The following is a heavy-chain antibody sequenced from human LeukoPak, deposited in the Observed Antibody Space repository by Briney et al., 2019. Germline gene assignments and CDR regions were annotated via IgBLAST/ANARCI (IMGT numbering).Heavy chain of an antibody. CDR1: GFTVSSNY. CDR2: ISSSSYI. V-gene: IGHV3-69-1*01. D-gene: IGHD4-17*01. CDR3: ARDWYGDYLFDY. J-gene: IGHJ4*02. Sequence: GESLRLSCVASGFTVSSNYMNWVRQAPGKGLEWVSSISSSSYIYYADSVKGRFTISRDNAKNSLYLQMNSLRAEDTAVYYCARDWYGDYLFDYWGQGTLVTVSS.